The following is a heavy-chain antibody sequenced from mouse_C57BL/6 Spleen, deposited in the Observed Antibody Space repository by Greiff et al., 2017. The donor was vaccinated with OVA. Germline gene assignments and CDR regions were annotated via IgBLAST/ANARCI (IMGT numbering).Heavy chain of an antibody. Sequence: QVHVKQPGAELVMPGASVKLSCKASGYTFTCYWMHWVKQRPGHGLEWIGEIDPSDSYTNYNQKFKGKSTLTVDKSSSTAYMQLSSLTSEDSAVYDCARNYGNPHYFDYWGQGTTLTVSS. V-gene: IGHV1-69*01. D-gene: IGHD1-1*01. J-gene: IGHJ2*01. CDR3: ARNYGNPHYFDY. CDR1: GYTFTCYW. CDR2: IDPSDSYT.